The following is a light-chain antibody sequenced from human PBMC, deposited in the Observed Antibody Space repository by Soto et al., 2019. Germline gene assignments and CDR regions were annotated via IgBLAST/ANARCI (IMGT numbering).Light chain of an antibody. CDR2: GAS. CDR1: QSVSNNY. J-gene: IGKJ1*01. CDR3: QQYGSSGT. V-gene: IGKV3-20*01. Sequence: EIVLTQSPGTLSLSPGERATLSCRASQSVSNNYLAWYQQKPGQAPRLLIYGASNRATGIPDRFSGSGSGTDFTLTISRREPEDFAVYYCQQYGSSGTVGQGTKVDSK.